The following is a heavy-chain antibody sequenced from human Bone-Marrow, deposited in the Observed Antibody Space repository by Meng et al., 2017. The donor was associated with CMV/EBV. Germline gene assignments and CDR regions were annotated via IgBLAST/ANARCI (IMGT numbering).Heavy chain of an antibody. D-gene: IGHD3-10*01. CDR1: GFTVSSNY. J-gene: IGHJ6*02. CDR3: ARRPLRPVHHGSDTRGGMDV. Sequence: GESLKISCAASGFTVSSNYMSWVRQAPGKGLEWVSSISGSGGSAYYADSVKGRFTISRDNSKNTLSLQMNSLRAEDTAVYYCARRPLRPVHHGSDTRGGMDVWGQGTTVTVSS. V-gene: IGHV3-53*01. CDR2: ISGSGGSA.